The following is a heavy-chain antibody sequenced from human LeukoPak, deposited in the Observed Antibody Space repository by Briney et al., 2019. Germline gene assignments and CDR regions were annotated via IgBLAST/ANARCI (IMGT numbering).Heavy chain of an antibody. CDR2: IYYSGST. CDR1: GGSISSSSYY. Sequence: SETLSLTCTVSGGSISSSSYYWGWIRQPPGKGLEWIGSIYYSGSTYYNPSLKSRVTISVDTSKNQFSLKLSSVTAADTAVYYCARVPRGGVDYWGQGTLVTVSS. CDR3: ARVPRGGVDY. V-gene: IGHV4-39*01. D-gene: IGHD3-16*01. J-gene: IGHJ4*02.